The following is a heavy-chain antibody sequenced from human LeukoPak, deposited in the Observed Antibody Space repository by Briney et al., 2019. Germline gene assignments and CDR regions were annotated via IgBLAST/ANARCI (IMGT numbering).Heavy chain of an antibody. CDR1: GGSINSGSYS. CDR3: TRATELTYYPFSDYYYMDV. CDR2: MHTSGSA. D-gene: IGHD3-3*01. Sequence: PSETLSLTCTVSGGSINSGSYSWNWIRQPAGKGLEWIGRMHTSGSANYNPSLKSRVTISVDTSKNQFSLQLSSVTAADTAVYYCTRATELTYYPFSDYYYMDVWGKGTTVTVSS. V-gene: IGHV4-61*02. J-gene: IGHJ6*03.